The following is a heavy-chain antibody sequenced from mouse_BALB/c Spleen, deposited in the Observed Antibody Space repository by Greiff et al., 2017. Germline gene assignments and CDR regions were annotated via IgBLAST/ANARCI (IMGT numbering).Heavy chain of an antibody. V-gene: IGHV5-4*02. J-gene: IGHJ4*01. CDR2: ISDGGSYT. Sequence: DVQLVESGGGLVKPGGSLKLSCAASGFTFSDYYMYWVRQTPEKRLEWVATISDGGSYTYYPDSVKGRFTISRDNAKNNLYLQMSSLKSEDTAMYYCARDNDYGYAMDYWGQGTSVTVSS. D-gene: IGHD1-1*01. CDR1: GFTFSDYY. CDR3: ARDNDYGYAMDY.